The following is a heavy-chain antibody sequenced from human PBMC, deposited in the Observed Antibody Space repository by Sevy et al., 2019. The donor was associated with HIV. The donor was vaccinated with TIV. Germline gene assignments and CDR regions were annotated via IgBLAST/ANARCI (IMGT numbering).Heavy chain of an antibody. D-gene: IGHD2-15*01. CDR1: GFTFTNAW. Sequence: GGSLRLSCAAFGFTFTNAWMSWVRQAPGKGLEWVGRIKSKTDGGTTDYAAPVKGRFTISRDDSKNTLFLHMNSLKTEDTAVYYCTLEGLYCSGGSCYSEGFDSWGQGTLVTVSS. CDR2: IKSKTDGGTT. CDR3: TLEGLYCSGGSCYSEGFDS. J-gene: IGHJ4*02. V-gene: IGHV3-15*01.